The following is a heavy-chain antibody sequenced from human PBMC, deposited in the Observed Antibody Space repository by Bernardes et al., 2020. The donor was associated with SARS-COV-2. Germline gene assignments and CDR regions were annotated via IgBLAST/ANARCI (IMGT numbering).Heavy chain of an antibody. J-gene: IGHJ6*02. CDR3: ALPPTNYDRYGMDV. CDR1: GYPFTGYY. D-gene: IGHD3-22*01. CDR2: INPKSGGT. V-gene: IGHV1-2*02. Sequence: KVSCKASGYPFTGYYIHWVRQAPGQGLEWMGWINPKSGGTNYAQRFQGRVTMTRDTSISTAYMELSRLRSDDTAVYYCALPPTNYDRYGMDVWGRGTTVTVSS.